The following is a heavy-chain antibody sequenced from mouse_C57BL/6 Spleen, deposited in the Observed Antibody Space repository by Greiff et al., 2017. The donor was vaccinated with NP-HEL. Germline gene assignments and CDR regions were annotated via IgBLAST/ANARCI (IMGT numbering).Heavy chain of an antibody. CDR3: ARGSTVVAPHFDY. CDR2: SYPGGGYT. J-gene: IGHJ2*01. V-gene: IGHV1-63*01. Sequence: QVQLQQSGAELVRPGTSVKMSCKASGYTFTNYWIGWAKQRPGHGLEWIGDSYPGGGYTNSNEKFKGKATLTADKSSSTAYMQFSSLTSEDSAIYYCARGSTVVAPHFDYWGQGTTLTVSS. CDR1: GYTFTNYW. D-gene: IGHD1-1*01.